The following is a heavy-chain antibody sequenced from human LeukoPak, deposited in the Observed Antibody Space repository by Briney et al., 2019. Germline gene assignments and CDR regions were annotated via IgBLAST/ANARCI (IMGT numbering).Heavy chain of an antibody. CDR1: GYTFTGYY. D-gene: IGHD3-3*01. Sequence: ASVKVSCKASGYTFTGYYMHWVRQAPGQGLEWMGRINPNSGGTNYAQKFQGRVTITADESTSTAYMELSSLRSEDTAVYYCASKRITIFGVVNNWFDPWGQGTLVTVSS. J-gene: IGHJ5*02. CDR2: INPNSGGT. CDR3: ASKRITIFGVVNNWFDP. V-gene: IGHV1-2*06.